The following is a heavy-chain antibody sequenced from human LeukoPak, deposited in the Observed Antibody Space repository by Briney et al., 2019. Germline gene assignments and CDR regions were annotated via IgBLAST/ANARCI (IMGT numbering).Heavy chain of an antibody. D-gene: IGHD3-3*01. Sequence: SVTVSCKASGGTFSSYAISWVRQAPGQGLEWMGGIIPIFGTANYAQKFQGRVTITADKSTSTAYMELSSLRSEDTAVYYCARVPIFGVVIGYYYYMDVWGKGTTVTVSS. V-gene: IGHV1-69*06. J-gene: IGHJ6*03. CDR2: IIPIFGTA. CDR1: GGTFSSYA. CDR3: ARVPIFGVVIGYYYYMDV.